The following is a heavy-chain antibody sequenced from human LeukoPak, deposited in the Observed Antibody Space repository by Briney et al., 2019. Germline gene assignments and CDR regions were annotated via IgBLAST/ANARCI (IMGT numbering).Heavy chain of an antibody. CDR2: VSAYNVK. J-gene: IGHJ5*01. D-gene: IGHD3-22*01. Sequence: GASVKVSCKASGYTFTMYGINWVRQAPGQGLEWMGWVSAYNVKHFAQKFQGRVTMTTDTSTRTAYMELRSLRYDDTAVYYCARGLPSYFEKKWFDSWGQGTLVIVSS. V-gene: IGHV1-18*01. CDR3: ARGLPSYFEKKWFDS. CDR1: GYTFTMYG.